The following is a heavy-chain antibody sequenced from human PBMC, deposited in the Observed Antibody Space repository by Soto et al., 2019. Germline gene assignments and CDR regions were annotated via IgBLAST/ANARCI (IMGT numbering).Heavy chain of an antibody. D-gene: IGHD5-12*01. CDR2: IIPRLGTA. V-gene: IGHV1-69*11. CDR1: GGTFSSYV. Sequence: QVQLVQSEAEVKKPGSSVKVSCKASGGTFSSYVISWVRQTPGQGLEWMGGIIPRLGTANYAQKFQGRVTSTADESTRTAYMELSSLRSEDTAVYYCARARVATIAHGNYYYGTDAW. J-gene: IGHJ6*01. CDR3: ARARVATIAHGNYYYGTDA.